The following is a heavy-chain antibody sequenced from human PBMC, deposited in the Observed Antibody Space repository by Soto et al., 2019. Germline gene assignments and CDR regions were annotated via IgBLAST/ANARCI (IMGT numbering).Heavy chain of an antibody. Sequence: QPGGSLRLSCAASGFTFSSYAMSWVRQAPGKGLEWVSAISGSGGSTYYADSVKGRFTISRDNSKNTLYLQMNSLRAEDTAVYYCAKDRHYDSSGYSGPAFDIWGQGTMVTVSS. CDR1: GFTFSSYA. D-gene: IGHD3-22*01. V-gene: IGHV3-23*01. CDR3: AKDRHYDSSGYSGPAFDI. J-gene: IGHJ3*02. CDR2: ISGSGGST.